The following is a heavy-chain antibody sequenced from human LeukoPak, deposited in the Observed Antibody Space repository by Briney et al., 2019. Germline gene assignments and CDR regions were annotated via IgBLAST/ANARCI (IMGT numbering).Heavy chain of an antibody. CDR2: IRYDGSNK. Sequence: GGSLRLSCAASGFTFSSYGMHWVRQAPGKGLEWVAFIRYDGSNKYYADSVKGRFTISRDNSKNTLYLQMNSLRAEDTAVYYCAKDKSFGHYYDGSGFDYWGQGTLVTVSS. V-gene: IGHV3-30*02. J-gene: IGHJ4*02. D-gene: IGHD3-22*01. CDR3: AKDKSFGHYYDGSGFDY. CDR1: GFTFSSYG.